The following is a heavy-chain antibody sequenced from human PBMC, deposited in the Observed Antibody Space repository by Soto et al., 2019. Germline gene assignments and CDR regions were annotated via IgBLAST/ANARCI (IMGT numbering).Heavy chain of an antibody. Sequence: QVQLVQSGAEVKKPGSSVKVSCKASGVTFSSYAISWVRQAPGQGLEWMGGIIPIFGTANYAQKFQGRVTITADESTSTASMELSSLSSEDTAVYYCARDRGYCSGGSCSAGYWGQGTLVTVSS. CDR2: IIPIFGTA. V-gene: IGHV1-69*01. D-gene: IGHD2-15*01. CDR3: ARDRGYCSGGSCSAGY. CDR1: GVTFSSYA. J-gene: IGHJ4*02.